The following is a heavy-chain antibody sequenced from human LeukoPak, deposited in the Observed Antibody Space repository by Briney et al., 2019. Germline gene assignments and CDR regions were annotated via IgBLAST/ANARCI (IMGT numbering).Heavy chain of an antibody. CDR2: ISYDGSNK. Sequence: PGGSLRLSCAASGFTFSSDGMHWVRQAPGKGLEWVAVISYDGSNKYYADSVKGRFTISRDNSKNTLYLQMNSLRAEDTAVYYCAMPSSPYYYDSSGLRDAFDIWGQGTMVTVSS. CDR3: AMPSSPYYYDSSGLRDAFDI. D-gene: IGHD3-22*01. J-gene: IGHJ3*02. CDR1: GFTFSSDG. V-gene: IGHV3-30*03.